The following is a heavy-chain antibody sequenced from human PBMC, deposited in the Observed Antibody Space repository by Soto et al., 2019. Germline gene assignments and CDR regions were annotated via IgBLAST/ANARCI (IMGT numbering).Heavy chain of an antibody. Sequence: GGSLRLSCAASGFTFSSYSMSWVRQAPGKGLEWVSGFRSSGDGGTTYYADSVKGRFTISRDNSKNTLFLQMDSLRAEDTAIYYCAKKVNSGPGSQYFDYWGQGTLVTVSS. CDR1: GFTFSSYS. CDR3: AKKVNSGPGSQYFDY. CDR2: FRSSGDGGTT. D-gene: IGHD3-10*01. J-gene: IGHJ4*02. V-gene: IGHV3-23*01.